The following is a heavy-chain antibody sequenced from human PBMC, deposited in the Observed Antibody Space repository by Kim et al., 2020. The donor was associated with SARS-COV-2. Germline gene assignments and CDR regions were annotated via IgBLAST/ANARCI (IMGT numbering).Heavy chain of an antibody. Sequence: SETLSLTCTVSGGSISSSSYYWGWIRQPPGKGLEWIGSIYYSGGTYYNPSLKSRVTISVDTSKNQFSLKLSSVTAADTAVYYCARHSLRFLEWATWFYAWGQGTLVTAS. J-gene: IGHJ5*02. D-gene: IGHD3-3*01. CDR1: GGSISSSSYY. V-gene: IGHV4-39*01. CDR2: IYYSGGT. CDR3: ARHSLRFLEWATWFYA.